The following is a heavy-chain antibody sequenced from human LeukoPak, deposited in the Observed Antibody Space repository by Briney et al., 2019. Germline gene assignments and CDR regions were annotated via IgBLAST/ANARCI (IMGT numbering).Heavy chain of an antibody. CDR3: ARRVDPDMDV. V-gene: IGHV4-59*08. CDR2: IYYSGST. D-gene: IGHD2-15*01. Sequence: SETLSLTCTVSGGSISSYYWSWIRQPPGKGLEWIGYIYYSGSTSYKPSLKSRVTISVDTSKNQFSLKLNSVTAADTAVYYCARRVDPDMDVWGRGTTVTISS. CDR1: GGSISSYY. J-gene: IGHJ6*03.